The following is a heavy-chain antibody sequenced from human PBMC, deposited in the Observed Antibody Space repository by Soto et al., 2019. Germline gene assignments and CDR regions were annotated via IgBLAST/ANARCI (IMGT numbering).Heavy chain of an antibody. D-gene: IGHD6-19*01. CDR3: ASDRSSGWDQGYDMDV. V-gene: IGHV4-59*01. Sequence: SETLSLTCIVSGGSISTYYWSWIRQPPGKGLEWIGYIYYSGSTSYNPSLKSRVTISVDTSKNQFSLKLRSVTAADTAVYYCASDRSSGWDQGYDMDVWGQGTTVTVSS. J-gene: IGHJ6*02. CDR1: GGSISTYY. CDR2: IYYSGST.